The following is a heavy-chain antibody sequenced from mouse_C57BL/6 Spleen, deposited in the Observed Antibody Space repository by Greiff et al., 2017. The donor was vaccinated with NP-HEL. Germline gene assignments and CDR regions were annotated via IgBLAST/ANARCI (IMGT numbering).Heavy chain of an antibody. CDR3: ARRDYGSSYAMDY. CDR1: GYTFTTYP. D-gene: IGHD1-1*01. V-gene: IGHV1-47*01. CDR2: FHPYNDDT. J-gene: IGHJ4*01. Sequence: VQLKESGAELVKPGASVKMSCKASGYTFTTYPIEWMKQNHGKSLEWIGNFHPYNDDTKYNEKFKGKATLTVEKSSSTVYLELSRLTSDDSAVYYCARRDYGSSYAMDYWGQGTSVTVSS.